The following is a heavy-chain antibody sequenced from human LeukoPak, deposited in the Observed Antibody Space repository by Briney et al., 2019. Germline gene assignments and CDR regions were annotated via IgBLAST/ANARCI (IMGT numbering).Heavy chain of an antibody. CDR2: ISSGGSTI. D-gene: IGHD4-11*01. CDR1: GFTFSDYY. J-gene: IGHJ5*02. V-gene: IGHV3-11*04. CDR3: ARGNYGNYLNWFDP. Sequence: GGSLRLSCVASGFTFSDYYMSWIRQAPGKGLEWLSYISSGGSTIYYADSVKGRFSISRDNAKKTLYLQMISLRAEDTAVYYCARGNYGNYLNWFDPWGQGTLVTVSS.